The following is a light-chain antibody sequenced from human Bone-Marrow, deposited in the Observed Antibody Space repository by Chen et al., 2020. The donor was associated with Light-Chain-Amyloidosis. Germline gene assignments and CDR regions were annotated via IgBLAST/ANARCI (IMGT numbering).Light chain of an antibody. V-gene: IGLV3-25*03. J-gene: IGLJ2*01. Sequence: SHELTHPPSVSVSPGQTARINCSGDDLPTKYAYWYQQKPGQAPVLVIHRDTERPSGISERFSGSSSGTTATLTISGVQAEDEADYHCQSADSSGTYEVIFGGGTKLTVL. CDR3: QSADSSGTYEVI. CDR2: RDT. CDR1: DLPTKY.